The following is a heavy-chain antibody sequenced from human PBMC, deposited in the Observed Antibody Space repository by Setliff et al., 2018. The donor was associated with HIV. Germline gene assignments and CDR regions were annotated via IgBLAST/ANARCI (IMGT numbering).Heavy chain of an antibody. D-gene: IGHD3-3*01. J-gene: IGHJ4*02. V-gene: IGHV1-46*01. Sequence: ASVKVSCKASGYTFTSCFMHWVRQAPGQGLEWMGVINPHGGSTNYAQKFQGRVTMTGDTSTSTVYMELSSLRSDDTAVYYCARLRPTAFFDYWGQGTLVTVSS. CDR1: GYTFTSCF. CDR3: ARLRPTAFFDY. CDR2: INPHGGST.